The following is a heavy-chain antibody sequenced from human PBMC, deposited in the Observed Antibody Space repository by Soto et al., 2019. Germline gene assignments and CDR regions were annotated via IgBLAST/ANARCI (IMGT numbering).Heavy chain of an antibody. Sequence: GGSLRLSCAASGFTFSSYAMSWVRQAPGKGLEWVSAISGSGGSTYYADSVKGRFTISRDNSKNTLYLQMNSLRAEDTAVYYCASPSMVRGVIGRYFDYWGQGTLVTVSS. CDR3: ASPSMVRGVIGRYFDY. J-gene: IGHJ4*02. D-gene: IGHD3-10*01. CDR2: ISGSGGST. CDR1: GFTFSSYA. V-gene: IGHV3-23*01.